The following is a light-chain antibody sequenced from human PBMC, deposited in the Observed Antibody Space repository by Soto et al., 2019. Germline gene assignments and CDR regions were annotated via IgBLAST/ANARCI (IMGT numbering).Light chain of an antibody. V-gene: IGKV3-15*01. CDR1: QSVNSN. Sequence: EIVMTQSPATLSVSQGERATLSCRASQSVNSNLAWYQQKPGQAPRLLIYDASTGATGIPARFSGSGSGTEFALTISSLQSEDFAVYYCQQYTNWPYTFGQGTKLEIK. J-gene: IGKJ2*01. CDR2: DAS. CDR3: QQYTNWPYT.